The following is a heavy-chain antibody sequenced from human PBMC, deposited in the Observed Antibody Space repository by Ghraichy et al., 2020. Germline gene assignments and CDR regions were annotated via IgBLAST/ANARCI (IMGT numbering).Heavy chain of an antibody. CDR1: GVSISPYY. CDR3: ARDRMGYDL. D-gene: IGHD2-15*01. V-gene: IGHV4-4*07. CDR2: LHSSGSS. Sequence: SETLSLTCSVSGVSISPYYWAWIRQTAGRGLEWIGRLHSSGSSNYNPSLRSRFKMSLDTSRNEFSLTLTSVSTADTAVYYCARDRMGYDLWGQGVLVTVSS. J-gene: IGHJ4*02.